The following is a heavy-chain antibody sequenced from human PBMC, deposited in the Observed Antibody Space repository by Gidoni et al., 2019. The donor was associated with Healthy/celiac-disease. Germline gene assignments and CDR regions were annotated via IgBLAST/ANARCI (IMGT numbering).Heavy chain of an antibody. D-gene: IGHD1-26*01. V-gene: IGHV3-48*03. CDR3: ARGSGSYYLLYGY. CDR2: ISSSGSTI. Sequence: EVQLVESGGGLVQTGGSMRLSCAASGFTFISYEMNWVRQAPGKGLEWVSYISSSGSTIYYADSVKVRFTISRDNAKNSLYLQMNSLRAEDTAVYYCARGSGSYYLLYGYWGQGTLVTVSS. CDR1: GFTFISYE. J-gene: IGHJ4*02.